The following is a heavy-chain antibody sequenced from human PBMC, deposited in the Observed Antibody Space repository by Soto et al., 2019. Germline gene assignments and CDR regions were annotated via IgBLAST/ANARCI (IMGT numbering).Heavy chain of an antibody. CDR1: GFTFSSYG. CDR3: ARDGYCSSTSCYLDY. CDR2: IWYDGSNK. V-gene: IGHV3-33*01. D-gene: IGHD2-2*03. J-gene: IGHJ4*02. Sequence: PGGSLRLSCAASGFTFSSYGMHWVRQAPGKGLEWVAVIWYDGSNKYYADSVKGRFTISRDNSKNTLYLQMNSLRAEDTAVYYCARDGYCSSTSCYLDYWGQGTLVTAPQ.